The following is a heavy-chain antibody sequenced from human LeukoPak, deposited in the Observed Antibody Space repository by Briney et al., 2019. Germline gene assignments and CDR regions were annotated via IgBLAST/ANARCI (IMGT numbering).Heavy chain of an antibody. CDR2: IYYSGST. CDR1: GGSISSSSYY. J-gene: IGHJ4*02. V-gene: IGHV4-39*07. CDR3: ARRGSGKYFDY. D-gene: IGHD3-10*01. Sequence: SETLSLTCTVSGGSISSSSYYWGWIRQPPGKGLEWIGSIYYSGSTYYNPSLKSRVTISVDTSKNQFSLKLSSVTAADTAVYYCARRGSGKYFDYWGQGTLVTVSS.